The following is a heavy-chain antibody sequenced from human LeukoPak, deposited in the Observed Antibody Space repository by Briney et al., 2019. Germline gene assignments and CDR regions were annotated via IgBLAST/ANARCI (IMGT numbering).Heavy chain of an antibody. CDR2: IYYSGST. CDR3: ARVMATIGAEAFDI. V-gene: IGHV4-39*07. J-gene: IGHJ3*02. Sequence: GSLRLSCAASGFTFSSYAMSWVRQAPGKGLEWIGSIYYSGSTYYNPSLKSRVTISVDTSKNQFSLKLSSVTAADTAVYYCARVMATIGAEAFDIWGQGTMVTVSS. CDR1: GFTFSSYA. D-gene: IGHD5-24*01.